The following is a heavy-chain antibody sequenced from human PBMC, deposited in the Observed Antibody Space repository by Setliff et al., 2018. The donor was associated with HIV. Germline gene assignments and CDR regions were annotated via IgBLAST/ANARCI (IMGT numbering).Heavy chain of an antibody. CDR1: GFTFSRYW. Sequence: HPGGSLRLSCVASGFTFSRYWMSWVRQAPGKGLEFVANIKEDGSVTSYVDSVKGRFTISRDNAKNLVFLQMSSLRAEDTAAYYCARDPGSSSFDYWGQGTPVTVSS. D-gene: IGHD6-19*01. V-gene: IGHV3-7*03. CDR2: IKEDGSVT. J-gene: IGHJ4*02. CDR3: ARDPGSSSFDY.